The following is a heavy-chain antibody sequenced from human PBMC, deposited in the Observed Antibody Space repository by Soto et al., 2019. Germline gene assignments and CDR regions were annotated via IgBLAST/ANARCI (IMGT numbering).Heavy chain of an antibody. Sequence: PSQTLSLTCAISGDSVSSNSAAWNWIRQSPSRGLEWLGRTYYRSKWYNDYAVSVKSRITINPDTSKNQFSLQLNSVTPEDTAVYYCARVVAARLSYYCGMDVWGQGTTVTVSS. V-gene: IGHV6-1*01. CDR3: ARVVAARLSYYCGMDV. CDR2: TYYRSKWYN. CDR1: GDSVSSNSAA. J-gene: IGHJ6*02. D-gene: IGHD6-6*01.